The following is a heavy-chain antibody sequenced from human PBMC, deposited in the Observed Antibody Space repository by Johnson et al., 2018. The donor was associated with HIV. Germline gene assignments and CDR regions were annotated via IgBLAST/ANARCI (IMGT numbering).Heavy chain of an antibody. CDR2: IYSGGST. J-gene: IGHJ3*02. D-gene: IGHD4-11*01. CDR1: GFTVSSNY. Sequence: MQLVESGGGLVQPGGSLRLSCAASGFTVSSNYMSWVRQAPGKGLEWVSVIYSGGSTYYADSVKGRFTISRDNSKNTLYLQMNTLRAEDAAVYYCAKGWDPMTTVNTFAFDIWGQGTMVTVSS. V-gene: IGHV3-66*02. CDR3: AKGWDPMTTVNTFAFDI.